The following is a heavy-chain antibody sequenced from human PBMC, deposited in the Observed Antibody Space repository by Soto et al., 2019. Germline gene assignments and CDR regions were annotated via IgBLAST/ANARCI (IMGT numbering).Heavy chain of an antibody. V-gene: IGHV1-3*05. CDR2: INAGNGNT. CDR3: AGNWTYFEDYGMDV. CDR1: GYTFTSYA. J-gene: IGHJ6*02. Sequence: QVQLVQSGAEEKKPGASVKVSCKASGYTFTSYAMHWVRQAPGQRLEWMGWINAGNGNTKYSQKFQGRVTITRDTSASTAYMELSSLRSEDTAVYYCAGNWTYFEDYGMDVWGQGTTVTVSS. D-gene: IGHD1-7*01.